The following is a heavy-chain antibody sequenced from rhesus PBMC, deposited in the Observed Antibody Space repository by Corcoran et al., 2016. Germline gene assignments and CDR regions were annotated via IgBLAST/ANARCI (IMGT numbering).Heavy chain of an antibody. V-gene: IGHV4-99*01. CDR1: GYSVSSGYY. CDR2: LSGSSKTT. J-gene: IGHJ4*01. D-gene: IGHD6-31*01. Sequence: QVQLQESGPGLVKPSETLSLTCAVSGYSVSSGYYWGWIRQPPGKGLEYIAYLSGSSKTTYYHPSLKSRVTVSKATSKTPFSLRLSSVTAADTAVYYCASWAGEYFDYWGQGVLVTVSS. CDR3: ASWAGEYFDY.